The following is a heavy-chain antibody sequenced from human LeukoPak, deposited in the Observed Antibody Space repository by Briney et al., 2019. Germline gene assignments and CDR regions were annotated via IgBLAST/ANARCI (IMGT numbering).Heavy chain of an antibody. V-gene: IGHV4-39*07. Sequence: TSETLSLTCTVSGGSINSGDYYWVWIRQPPGKGLEWIGSIYYSGSTSYNPSLKSRVTMTVDTSKSQFSLKLSSVTAADTAVYYCARDVATYYYGSGSYYNPPIYYYYYMDVWGKGTTVTISS. J-gene: IGHJ6*03. CDR3: ARDVATYYYGSGSYYNPPIYYYYYMDV. D-gene: IGHD3-10*01. CDR1: GGSINSGDYY. CDR2: IYYSGST.